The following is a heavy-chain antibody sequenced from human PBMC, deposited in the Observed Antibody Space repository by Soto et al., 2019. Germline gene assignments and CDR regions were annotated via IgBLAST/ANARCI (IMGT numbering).Heavy chain of an antibody. V-gene: IGHV1-18*01. CDR1: GDTLTSYA. CDR2: INAGNGNT. D-gene: IGHD2-21*02. Sequence: SVKVSCKASGDTLTSYAVHWVRQAPGQRLEWMGWINAGNGNTNYAQKLQGRVTMTTDTSTSTAYMELRSLRSDDTAVYYCARGAYCGGDCYHEYNIWGQGTMVTVSS. J-gene: IGHJ3*02. CDR3: ARGAYCGGDCYHEYNI.